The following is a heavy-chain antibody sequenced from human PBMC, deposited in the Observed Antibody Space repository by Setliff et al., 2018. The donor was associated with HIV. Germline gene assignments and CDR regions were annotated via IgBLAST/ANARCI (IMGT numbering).Heavy chain of an antibody. CDR3: AKMGAMQQLVPGY. V-gene: IGHV3-23*01. Sequence: GGSLRLSCAASGFSFRTYAMSWVRQAPGKGLEWVSAISATAGDTYYADSVKGRFTISRDNSKNTLYLQMNSLRAEDTAVYYCAKMGAMQQLVPGYWGQGALVTVSS. D-gene: IGHD6-6*01. J-gene: IGHJ4*02. CDR1: GFSFRTYA. CDR2: ISATAGDT.